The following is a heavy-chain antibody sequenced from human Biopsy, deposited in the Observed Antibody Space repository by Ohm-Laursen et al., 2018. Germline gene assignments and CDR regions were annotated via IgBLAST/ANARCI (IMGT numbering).Heavy chain of an antibody. CDR1: DFTFDDYA. Sequence: SLRLSCTASDFTFDDYAMSWVRQRPGKGLEWVSGITWNSGHIAYADSVKGRFTISRDNAKNSLYLQMNSLRAADTAIYYCATELLPPGVGGPWLDSWGQGTPVTVSS. CDR2: ITWNSGHI. CDR3: ATELLPPGVGGPWLDS. V-gene: IGHV3-9*01. J-gene: IGHJ5*01. D-gene: IGHD3-10*01.